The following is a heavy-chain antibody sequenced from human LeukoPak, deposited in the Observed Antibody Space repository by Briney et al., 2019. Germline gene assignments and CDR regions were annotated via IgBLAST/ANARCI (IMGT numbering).Heavy chain of an antibody. CDR2: IKQDGSEK. Sequence: GGSLRLSCAASGFTFSSYWMSWVRQAPGKGLEWVANIKQDGSEKYYVDSVKGRFTISRDNAKNSLYLQMNSLRAEDTAVYYCARDEGYDLRGRVLPAPDYWGQGTLVTVSS. CDR1: GFTFSSYW. J-gene: IGHJ4*02. V-gene: IGHV3-7*01. D-gene: IGHD5-12*01. CDR3: ARDEGYDLRGRVLPAPDY.